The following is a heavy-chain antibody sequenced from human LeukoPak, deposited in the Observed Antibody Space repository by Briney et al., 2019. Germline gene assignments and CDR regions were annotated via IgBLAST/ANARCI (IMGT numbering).Heavy chain of an antibody. Sequence: SETLSLTCTVSGVYISSYYWTWIRQPPGKGLEWIGYFYYRGTATYNPSLKSRVTMSEDTSKNQFSLKLSSVTAADTAVYYCARDRIYSSSWPIKYYYYMDVWGKGTTVTVSS. D-gene: IGHD6-13*01. J-gene: IGHJ6*03. CDR3: ARDRIYSSSWPIKYYYYMDV. CDR2: FYYRGTA. V-gene: IGHV4-59*01. CDR1: GVYISSYY.